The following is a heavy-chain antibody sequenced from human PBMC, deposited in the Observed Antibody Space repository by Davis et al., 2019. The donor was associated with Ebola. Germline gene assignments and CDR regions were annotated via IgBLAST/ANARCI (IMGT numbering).Heavy chain of an antibody. CDR3: AKEKTGIPFEY. V-gene: IGHV3-30*18. J-gene: IGHJ4*02. CDR2: ISYDGISE. CDR1: GFTFSSYG. D-gene: IGHD3-10*01. Sequence: GESLKISCAASGFTFSSYGMQWVRQAPGKGLEWVAAISYDGISESYAESARGRVTISRHNSKNALFLEIHSLRVEDTAVYYCAKEKTGIPFEYWGQGTPVTVSS.